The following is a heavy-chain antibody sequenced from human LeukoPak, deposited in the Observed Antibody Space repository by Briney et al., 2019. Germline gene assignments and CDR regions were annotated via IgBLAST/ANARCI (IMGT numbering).Heavy chain of an antibody. CDR2: ISSSSSTI. V-gene: IGHV3-48*01. CDR1: GFTFSSYS. J-gene: IGHJ4*02. D-gene: IGHD3-10*01. Sequence: GGSLRLSCAASGFTFSSYSMNWVRQAPGKGLEWVSYISSSSSTIYYADSVKGRFTISRDNAKNSLYLQMNSLRAEDTAVYYCARGFGGSGSYYKRWGQGTLVTVSS. CDR3: ARGFGGSGSYYKR.